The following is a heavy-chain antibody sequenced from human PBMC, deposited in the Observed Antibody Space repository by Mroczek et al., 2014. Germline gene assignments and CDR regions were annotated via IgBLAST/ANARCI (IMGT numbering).Heavy chain of an antibody. CDR1: GFNIYSSY. Sequence: QVQLVESGGGLVQPGGSLRLSCAASGFNIYSSYMHWVRQAPGKGLEWVASISSYSGSTYYADSVKGRFTISADTSKNXAYLQMNSLRAEDTAVYYCARYVWYSSYPHSYSGLDYWGQGTLVTVS. V-gene: IGHV3-30-3*01. CDR3: ARYVWYSSYPHSYSGLDY. CDR2: ISSYSGST. D-gene: IGHD3-16*01. J-gene: IGHJ4*01.